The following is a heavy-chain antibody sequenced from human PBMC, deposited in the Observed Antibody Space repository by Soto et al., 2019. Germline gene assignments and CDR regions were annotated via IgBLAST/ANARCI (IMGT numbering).Heavy chain of an antibody. CDR1: GFTFSNYA. V-gene: IGHV3-23*01. Sequence: EVQLLESGGGLVQPGGSLRLSCAASGFTFSNYAMTWVRQAPGKGLEWVSVITGSGGGTYFVDSVKVRFTISRDNSRNTVHLQMNSLRAEDTGVYYCAKRPLAAAGFDYWGQGTLVTVSS. CDR3: AKRPLAAAGFDY. CDR2: ITGSGGGT. J-gene: IGHJ4*02. D-gene: IGHD6-13*01.